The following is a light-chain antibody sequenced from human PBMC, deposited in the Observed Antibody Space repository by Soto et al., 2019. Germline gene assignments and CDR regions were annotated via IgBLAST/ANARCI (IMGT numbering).Light chain of an antibody. CDR3: QQSYTTPWT. Sequence: DIQMTQSPSSLSASVGDRVTIPCRASQSISSYLNWDHQKPGKTPKLLIYSASSLQSGVPSRFSGSGSGTDFTLTISSLQPEDFATYYCQQSYTTPWTFGQGTKVEIK. CDR1: QSISSY. V-gene: IGKV1-39*01. CDR2: SAS. J-gene: IGKJ1*01.